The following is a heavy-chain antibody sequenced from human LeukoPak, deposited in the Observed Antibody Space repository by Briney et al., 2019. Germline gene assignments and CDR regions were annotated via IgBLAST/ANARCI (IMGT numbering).Heavy chain of an antibody. Sequence: GGSLRLSCAASAYTFSNYFMHRVRQAPGKGLEWVAVIASDGSHTFYVESVKGRFTISRDNSKKTLYLQMNSLRAEDTAVYFCARERQDTIVHSGAFDIWGQGTMVTVSS. CDR3: ARERQDTIVHSGAFDI. CDR2: IASDGSHT. V-gene: IGHV3-30-3*01. D-gene: IGHD3-10*01. CDR1: AYTFSNYF. J-gene: IGHJ3*02.